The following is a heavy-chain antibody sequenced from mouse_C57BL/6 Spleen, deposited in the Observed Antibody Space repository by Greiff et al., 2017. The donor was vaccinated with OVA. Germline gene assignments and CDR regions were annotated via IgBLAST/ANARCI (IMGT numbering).Heavy chain of an antibody. CDR1: GYTFTDYN. D-gene: IGHD1-1*01. CDR2: INPNNGGT. V-gene: IGHV1-18*01. CDR3: ARPTTVVATPYWYFDV. J-gene: IGHJ1*03. Sequence: EVQLQQSGPELVKPGASVKIPCKASGYTFTDYNMDWVKQSHGKSLEWIGDINPNNGGTIYNQKFKGKATLTVDKSSSTAYMELRSLTSEDTAVYYCARPTTVVATPYWYFDVWGTGTTVTVSS.